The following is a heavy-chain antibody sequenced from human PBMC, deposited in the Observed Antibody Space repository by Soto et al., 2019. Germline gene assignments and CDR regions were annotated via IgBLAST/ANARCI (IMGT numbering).Heavy chain of an antibody. D-gene: IGHD6-13*01. CDR1: GGSFSGYY. J-gene: IGHJ5*02. CDR2: INHSGST. CDR3: ARQQGIAAAGTGHNWFDP. Sequence: SPTLSLTCAVYGGSFSGYYWSWIRQPPGKGLEWIGEINHSGSTNYNPSLKSRVTISVDTSKNQFSLKLSSVTAADTAVYYCARQQGIAAAGTGHNWFDPWGQGTLVTVSS. V-gene: IGHV4-34*01.